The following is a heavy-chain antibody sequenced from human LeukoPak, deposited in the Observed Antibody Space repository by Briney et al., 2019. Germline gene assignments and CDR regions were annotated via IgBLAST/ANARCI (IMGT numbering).Heavy chain of an antibody. CDR3: ARYCSGGSCYDGDYYYGMDV. Sequence: GGSLRLSCAASGFTFSSYSMNWVRQAPGKGLEWVSSISSSSYIYYADSVKGRFTISRDNAKNSLYLQMNSLRAEDTAVYYCARYCSGGSCYDGDYYYGMDVWGQGTTVTVSS. J-gene: IGHJ6*02. CDR2: ISSSSYI. D-gene: IGHD2-15*01. V-gene: IGHV3-21*01. CDR1: GFTFSSYS.